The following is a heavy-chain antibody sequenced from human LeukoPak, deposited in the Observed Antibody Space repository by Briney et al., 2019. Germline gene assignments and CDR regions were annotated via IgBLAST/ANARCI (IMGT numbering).Heavy chain of an antibody. V-gene: IGHV3-48*04. J-gene: IGHJ6*03. CDR1: GFTFSSYS. CDR3: ARVLRYCSGGNCYSGGLGYMDV. Sequence: GGSLRLSCAASGFTFSSYSMNWVRQAPGKGLEWVSYISSSSSTKYYADSVKGRFTISRDNAKNSLFLQMNSLRAEDTAVYYCARVLRYCSGGNCYSGGLGYMDVWGKGTTVTISS. D-gene: IGHD2-15*01. CDR2: ISSSSSTK.